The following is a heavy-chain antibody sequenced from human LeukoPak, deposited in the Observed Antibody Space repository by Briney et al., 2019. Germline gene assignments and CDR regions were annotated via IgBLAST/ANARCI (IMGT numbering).Heavy chain of an antibody. CDR3: AKVYSSGWYGQTDY. V-gene: IGHV3-48*01. Sequence: GGSLRLSCAASGFTFSSYSMNWVRQAPGKGLGWVSYISSSSSTIYYADSVKGRFTISRDNSKNTLYLQMNSLRAEDTAVYYCAKVYSSGWYGQTDYWGQGTLVTVSS. CDR2: ISSSSSTI. D-gene: IGHD6-19*01. J-gene: IGHJ4*02. CDR1: GFTFSSYS.